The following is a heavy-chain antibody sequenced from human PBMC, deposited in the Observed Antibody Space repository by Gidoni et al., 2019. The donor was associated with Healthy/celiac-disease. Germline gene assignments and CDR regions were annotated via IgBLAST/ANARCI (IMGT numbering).Heavy chain of an antibody. J-gene: IGHJ4*02. V-gene: IGHV3-11*05. CDR2: ISSSSSYT. D-gene: IGHD6-25*01. Sequence: QVQLVESGGGLVKPGGCLRLSCAASGFTFSDYYMSWIRQAPGKGLEWVSYISSSSSYTNYADSVKGRFTISRDNAKNSLYLQMNSLRAEDTAVYYCARDLRSSSGGDYWGQGTLVTVSS. CDR1: GFTFSDYY. CDR3: ARDLRSSSGGDY.